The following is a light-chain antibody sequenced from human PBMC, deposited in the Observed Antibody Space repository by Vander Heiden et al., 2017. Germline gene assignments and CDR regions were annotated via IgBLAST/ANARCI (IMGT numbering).Light chain of an antibody. CDR2: DAS. J-gene: IGKJ1*01. CDR1: QSISSY. Sequence: DIQMTQSPSSLSASVGDRVTITCRASQSISSYLNWYQQKPGKAPKLLIYDASSLESGVPSRFSGSGSGTDFTLTISSLQPEDFATYYCQQYYSNSWTFGQGTKVEIK. CDR3: QQYYSNSWT. V-gene: IGKV1-39*01.